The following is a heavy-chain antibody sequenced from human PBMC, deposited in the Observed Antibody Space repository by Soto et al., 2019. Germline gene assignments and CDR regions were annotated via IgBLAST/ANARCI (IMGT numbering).Heavy chain of an antibody. D-gene: IGHD2-8*01. V-gene: IGHV4-30-2*01. Sequence: TSETLSLTCAVSGGSISSGGYSWSWIRQPPGKGLEWIGYIYHSGYTYYNPFLKSRVTISVDRSKNQFSLNLSSVTAADTAVYYCASLMGYGWYCGYWGQGTLVTVSS. CDR3: ASLMGYGWYCGY. CDR2: IYHSGYT. J-gene: IGHJ4*02. CDR1: GGSISSGGYS.